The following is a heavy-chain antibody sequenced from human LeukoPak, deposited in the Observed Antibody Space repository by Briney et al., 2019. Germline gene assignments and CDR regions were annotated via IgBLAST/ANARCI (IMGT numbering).Heavy chain of an antibody. Sequence: GASVKVSCKASGYTFTSYGISWARQAPGQGLEWMGWISAYNGNTNYAQKLQGRVTMTTDTSTSTAYMELRSLRSDDTAVYYCARGKYNWNYYGSDYWGQGTLVTVSS. CDR3: ARGKYNWNYYGSDY. CDR1: GYTFTSYG. D-gene: IGHD1-7*01. CDR2: ISAYNGNT. V-gene: IGHV1-18*01. J-gene: IGHJ4*02.